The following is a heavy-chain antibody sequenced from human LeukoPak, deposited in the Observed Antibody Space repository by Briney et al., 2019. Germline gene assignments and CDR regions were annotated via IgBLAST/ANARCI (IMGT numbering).Heavy chain of an antibody. CDR1: GFTSSDSY. CDR2: ISIIVGAI. Sequence: GGSLRLSSADPGFTSSDSYMSWIRQALGKGLEWGSYISIIVGAIYYAGSVKGRYTISRDNSKNTLYLQMNSLRAEDTAVYYCAKGFYYYGSSGYWLPDAFDIWGQGTMVTVSS. D-gene: IGHD3-22*01. J-gene: IGHJ3*02. CDR3: AKGFYYYGSSGYWLPDAFDI. V-gene: IGHV3-11*01.